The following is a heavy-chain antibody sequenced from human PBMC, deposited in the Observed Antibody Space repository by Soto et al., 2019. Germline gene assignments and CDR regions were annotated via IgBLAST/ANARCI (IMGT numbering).Heavy chain of an antibody. CDR3: AAVVDIVATFDY. CDR2: IVVGSGNT. CDR1: GFTFTSSA. J-gene: IGHJ4*02. V-gene: IGHV1-58*01. D-gene: IGHD5-12*01. Sequence: ASVKVSCKASGFTFTSSAVQWVRQARGQRLEWIGWIVVGSGNTNYAQKFQERVTITRDMSTSTAHMELSSLRSEDTAVYYCAAVVDIVATFDYWGQGTLVTVSS.